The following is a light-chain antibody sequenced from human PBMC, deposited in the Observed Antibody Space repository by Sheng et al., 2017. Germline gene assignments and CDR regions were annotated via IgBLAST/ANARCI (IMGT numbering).Light chain of an antibody. J-gene: IGKJ1*01. CDR3: QQSYSTPWT. Sequence: DIQMTQSPSTLSASIGDRVTITCRASQAITNSLAWYQQQPGKAPNLLIFGASSLQSGVPSRFSGSGSGTEFTLTISSLQPEDSATYYCQQSYSTPWTFGQGTKVEIK. V-gene: IGKV1-9*01. CDR2: GAS. CDR1: QAITNS.